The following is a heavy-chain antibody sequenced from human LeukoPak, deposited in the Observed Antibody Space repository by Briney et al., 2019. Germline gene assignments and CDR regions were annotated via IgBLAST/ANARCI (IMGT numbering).Heavy chain of an antibody. CDR2: IYSGGST. D-gene: IGHD6-13*01. CDR1: GFTVSSNY. Sequence: GGSLRLSCAASGFTVSSNYMSWVRQAPGKRLEWVSVIYSGGSTYYADSVKGRFTISRDNSKNTLYLQMNSLRAEDTAVYYCAKTGSSSWGYFDYWGQGTLVTVSS. CDR3: AKTGSSSWGYFDY. V-gene: IGHV3-53*01. J-gene: IGHJ4*02.